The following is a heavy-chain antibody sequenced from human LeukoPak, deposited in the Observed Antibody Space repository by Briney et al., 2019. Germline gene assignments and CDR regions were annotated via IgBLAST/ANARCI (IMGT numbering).Heavy chain of an antibody. CDR3: AELGITMIGGV. CDR1: GFTFSSYW. J-gene: IGHJ6*04. CDR2: IKQDGSER. Sequence: GSLRLSCAASGFTFSSYWMSWVRQAPGKGLEWVATIKQDGSERYYVDSVKGRFTISRDNAKNSLYLQMNSLRAEDTAVYYCAELGITMIGGVWGKGTTVTISS. V-gene: IGHV3-7*01. D-gene: IGHD3-10*02.